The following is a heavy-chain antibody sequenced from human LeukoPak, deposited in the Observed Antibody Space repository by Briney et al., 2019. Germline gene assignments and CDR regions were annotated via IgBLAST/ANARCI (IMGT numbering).Heavy chain of an antibody. CDR3: TTVLTSPHYYYYMDV. J-gene: IGHJ6*03. CDR1: GFTFSNAW. CDR2: IKSKTDGGTT. V-gene: IGHV3-15*01. Sequence: GGSLRLSCAASGFTFSNAWMSWVRQAPGKGLEWVGRIKSKTDGGTTDCAAPVKGRFTISRDDSKNTLYLQMNSLKTEDTAVYYCTTVLTSPHYYYYMDVWGKGTTVTVSS. D-gene: IGHD3-9*01.